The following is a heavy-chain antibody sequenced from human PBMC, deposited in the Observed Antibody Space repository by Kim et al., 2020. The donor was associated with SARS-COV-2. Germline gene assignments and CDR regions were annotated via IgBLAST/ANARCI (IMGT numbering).Heavy chain of an antibody. Sequence: GGSLRLSCAASGFTFSSYSMNWVRQAPGKGLEWVSYISSSSSTIYYADSVKGRFTISRDNAKNSLYLQMNSLRDEDTAVYYCARDGVPPGGTDAFDIWGQGTMVTVSS. J-gene: IGHJ3*02. D-gene: IGHD2-15*01. CDR1: GFTFSSYS. CDR2: ISSSSSTI. V-gene: IGHV3-48*02. CDR3: ARDGVPPGGTDAFDI.